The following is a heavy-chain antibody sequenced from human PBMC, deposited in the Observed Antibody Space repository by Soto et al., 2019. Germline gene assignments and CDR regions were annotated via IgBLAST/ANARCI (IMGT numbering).Heavy chain of an antibody. CDR1: GGTFSSYA. Sequence: QVQLVQSGAEVKKHGSSVKVSCKASGGTFSSYAISWVRQAPGQGLEWMGGIIPIFGTANYAQKFQGRVTITADESTSTAYMELSSLRSEDTAVYYCARLGTPYYSSSWGNWFDPWGQGTLVTVSS. CDR3: ARLGTPYYSSSWGNWFDP. V-gene: IGHV1-69*01. D-gene: IGHD6-13*01. CDR2: IIPIFGTA. J-gene: IGHJ5*02.